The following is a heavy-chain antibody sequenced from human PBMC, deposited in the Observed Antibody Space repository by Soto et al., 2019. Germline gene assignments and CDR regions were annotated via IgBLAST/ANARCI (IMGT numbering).Heavy chain of an antibody. J-gene: IGHJ6*02. Sequence: QVQLVQSGAEVKKPGSSVKVSCKASGGTFSSYAISWVRQAPGQGLEWMGGIIPIFGTANYAQKFQGRVTITAYESTSTAYMELSSLRSEDTAVYYCARDGGVVVPAAKGYYYGMDVWGQGTTVTVSS. CDR3: ARDGGVVVPAAKGYYYGMDV. V-gene: IGHV1-69*01. CDR2: IIPIFGTA. D-gene: IGHD2-2*01. CDR1: GGTFSSYA.